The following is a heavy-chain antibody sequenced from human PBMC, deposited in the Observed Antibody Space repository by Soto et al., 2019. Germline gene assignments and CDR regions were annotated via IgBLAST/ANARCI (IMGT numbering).Heavy chain of an antibody. Sequence: XETLSLTCTVSGGSISSSYWSWIRRPPGKGLEWIAYIYDTGISGYTPSTSYNPSLKSRVTTSVDTSKSQLSLKFTSVTAADTAVYYCARGEDAFFYYGLDVWGQGITVTVSS. V-gene: IGHV4-59*01. CDR1: GGSISSSY. J-gene: IGHJ6*02. CDR2: IYDTGISGYTPST. CDR3: ARGEDAFFYYGLDV.